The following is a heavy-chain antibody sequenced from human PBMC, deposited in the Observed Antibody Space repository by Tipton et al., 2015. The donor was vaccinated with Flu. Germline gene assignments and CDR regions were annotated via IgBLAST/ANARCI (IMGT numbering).Heavy chain of an antibody. Sequence: SLRLSCAISGFTFSTYAMHWVRQAPGKGLEWLSFISYNGKNIYYADSVKGRFTISRDDSKNTLALQMNSLTTEDTAIYYCAREPDPIGSPKSDAFEVWGQGKRGTVSS. V-gene: IGHV3-30*14. CDR2: ISYNGKNI. CDR3: AREPDPIGSPKSDAFEV. CDR1: GFTFSTYA. J-gene: IGHJ3*01. D-gene: IGHD3-10*01.